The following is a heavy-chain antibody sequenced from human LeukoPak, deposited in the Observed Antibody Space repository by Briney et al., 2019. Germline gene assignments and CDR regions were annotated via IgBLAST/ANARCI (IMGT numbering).Heavy chain of an antibody. D-gene: IGHD1-26*01. CDR3: ARGRSGSYYAWYFDY. CDR2: ISGSGGST. V-gene: IGHV3-23*01. Sequence: GGSLRLSCAASGFTFSSYAMSWVRQAPGKGLEWVSAISGSGGSTYYADSVKGRFTISRDNSKNTLYLQMNSLRAEDTAVYYCARGRSGSYYAWYFDYWGQGTLVTVSS. CDR1: GFTFSSYA. J-gene: IGHJ4*02.